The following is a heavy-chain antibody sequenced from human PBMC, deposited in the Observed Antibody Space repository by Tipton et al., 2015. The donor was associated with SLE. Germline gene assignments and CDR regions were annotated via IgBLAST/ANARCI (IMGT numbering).Heavy chain of an antibody. CDR2: LYNTGRT. CDR1: GGSISSGGYS. CDR3: ARGMLTWRGAIVGVDV. J-gene: IGHJ6*02. Sequence: TLSLTCTVSGGSISSGGYSWSWIRQPAGMGLEWIGRLYNTGRTNYNPSLKSRVTISIDVSKNQLSLKLSSVTAADTAVYYCARGMLTWRGAIVGVDVWGQGTTVNVSS. D-gene: IGHD2-8*01. V-gene: IGHV4-61*02.